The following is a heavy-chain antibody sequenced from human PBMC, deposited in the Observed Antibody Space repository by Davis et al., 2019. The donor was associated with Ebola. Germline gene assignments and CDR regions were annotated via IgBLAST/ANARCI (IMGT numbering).Heavy chain of an antibody. CDR3: AKQRGVGAIDYDY. J-gene: IGHJ4*02. V-gene: IGHV3-33*03. Sequence: GESLKISCAASGFSLSIYGIHWVRQAPGKGLEWVAVIWYDGVRKDYADSVKGRFTISRDNAKNTLYLQMNSLRAEDTAVYYCAKQRGVGAIDYDYWGRGTVVTVSS. D-gene: IGHD1-26*01. CDR2: IWYDGVRK. CDR1: GFSLSIYG.